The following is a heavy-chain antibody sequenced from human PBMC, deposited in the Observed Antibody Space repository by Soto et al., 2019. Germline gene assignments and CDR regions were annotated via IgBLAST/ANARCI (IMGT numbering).Heavy chain of an antibody. D-gene: IGHD6-6*01. CDR2: IYHSGST. Sequence: SETLSLTCAVSGYSISSGYYWGWIRQPPGKGLGWIGSIYHSGSTHSKPSLKSRVTIPVDKSNKKFSLKLSYVTAADTAVYYCERDRISSPSRGPYNWFDHWGQGTSVTAS. CDR3: ERDRISSPSRGPYNWFDH. J-gene: IGHJ5*02. CDR1: GYSISSGYY. V-gene: IGHV4-38-2*02.